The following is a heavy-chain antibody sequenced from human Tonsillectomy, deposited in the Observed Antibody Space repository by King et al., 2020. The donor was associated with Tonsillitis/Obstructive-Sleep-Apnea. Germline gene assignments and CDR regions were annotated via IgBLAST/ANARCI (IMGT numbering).Heavy chain of an antibody. CDR2: INHSGST. Sequence: VQLQQWGAGLLKPSEPLSLTCAVCGGSFSGYYWSWIRQPPGKGLEWIGEINHSGSTNYNPSLKSRVTISVDTSKNQFSLKLSSVTAADTAVYYCARGGDYSNTWGQGTLVTVSS. J-gene: IGHJ5*02. CDR1: GGSFSGYY. V-gene: IGHV4-34*01. D-gene: IGHD4-11*01. CDR3: ARGGDYSNT.